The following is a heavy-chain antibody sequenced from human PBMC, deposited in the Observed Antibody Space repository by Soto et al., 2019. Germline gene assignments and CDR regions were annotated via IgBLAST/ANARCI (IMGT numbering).Heavy chain of an antibody. J-gene: IGHJ4*02. Sequence: EVQLVESGGSLVTPGGSLRLSCAASGFPFTKAWMTWVRQAPGKGLEWVANIKQDGSEKYYVDSVKGRFTISRDNAKNSLYLQMNSLRAEDTAVYYCARDRLLWFGEPDAFDYWGQGTLVTVSS. V-gene: IGHV3-7*03. CDR2: IKQDGSEK. D-gene: IGHD3-10*01. CDR3: ARDRLLWFGEPDAFDY. CDR1: GFPFTKAW.